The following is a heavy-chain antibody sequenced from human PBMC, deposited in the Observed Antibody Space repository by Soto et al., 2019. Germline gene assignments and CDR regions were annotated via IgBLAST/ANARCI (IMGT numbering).Heavy chain of an antibody. CDR1: GFTFRSYA. CDR3: VRDRGYPDSFDV. J-gene: IGHJ3*01. D-gene: IGHD3-10*01. Sequence: PGGSLRLSCAASGFTFRSYAMHWVRQAPGKGLVWVSHINSDGSTIVYADSVKGRFTISRDNAKNTLYLQMNSLKAEDTAVYYCVRDRGYPDSFDVWGRGTMVTVSS. CDR2: INSDGSTI. V-gene: IGHV3-74*01.